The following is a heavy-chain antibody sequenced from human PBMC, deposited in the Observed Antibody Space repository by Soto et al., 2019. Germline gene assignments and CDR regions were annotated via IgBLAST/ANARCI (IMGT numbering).Heavy chain of an antibody. CDR3: ARRKEGSGPHYFDY. V-gene: IGHV1-8*02. J-gene: IGHJ4*02. CDR1: GGTFSSYA. Sequence: ASVKVSCKASGGTFSSYAISWVRQAPGQGLEWMGWMNPYSGNTGYAQKFQGRVSFTRDTSIGTAYMELSSLKSEDTAVYYCARRKEGSGPHYFDYCGQGSLVTVS. CDR2: MNPYSGNT.